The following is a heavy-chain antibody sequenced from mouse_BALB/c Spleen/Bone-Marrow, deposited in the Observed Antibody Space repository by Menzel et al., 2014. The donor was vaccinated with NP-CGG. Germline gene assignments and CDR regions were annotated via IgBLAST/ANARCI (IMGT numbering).Heavy chain of an antibody. Sequence: EVKLQESGGGLVQPGGPPKLSCAASGFTFSSYGMSWVRQTPDKRLELVASINSNGGSTYYPDSVKGRFTISRDNAKKTLSLQMSSLKSEDTAVYYCARGNYGNYVDYFDYWGQGTTLTVSS. CDR3: ARGNYGNYVDYFDY. V-gene: IGHV5-6-3*01. CDR2: INSNGGST. D-gene: IGHD2-1*01. J-gene: IGHJ2*01. CDR1: GFTFSSYG.